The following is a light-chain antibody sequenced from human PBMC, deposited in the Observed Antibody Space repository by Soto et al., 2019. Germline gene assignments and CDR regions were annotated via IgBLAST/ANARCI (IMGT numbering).Light chain of an antibody. Sequence: DIQMTQSPSSLSASVGDRVTITCRASQSISSYLNWYQQKPGKASKLQIYAASSLQSGVPSRFSGSGSETDFTLTISSLQPEDFATYYCQQSYSTPPTFGQGIKVEIK. J-gene: IGKJ1*01. CDR2: AAS. CDR3: QQSYSTPPT. CDR1: QSISSY. V-gene: IGKV1-39*01.